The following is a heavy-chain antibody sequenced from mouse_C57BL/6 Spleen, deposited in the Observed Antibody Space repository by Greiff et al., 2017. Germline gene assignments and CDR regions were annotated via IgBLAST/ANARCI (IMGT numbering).Heavy chain of an antibody. CDR2: IYPGDGDT. CDR3: ERRGDYGSTYYAMEY. CDR1: GYAFSRYW. V-gene: IGHV1-80*01. D-gene: IGHD1-1*01. J-gene: IGHJ4*01. Sequence: QVQLQQSGAELVKPGASVKISCKASGYAFSRYWMNWVKQRPGKGLEWIGQIYPGDGDTNYNGKFKGKATLTADKSSSTAYMQLSNLTSEDSAVYFCERRGDYGSTYYAMEYWGKGTSVTVSS.